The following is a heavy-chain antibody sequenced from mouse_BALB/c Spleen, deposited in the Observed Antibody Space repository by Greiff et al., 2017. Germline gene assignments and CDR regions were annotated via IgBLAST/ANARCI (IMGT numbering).Heavy chain of an antibody. Sequence: QVQLQQSGPGLVAPSQSLSITCTVSGFSLTGYGVNWVRQPPGKGLEWLGMIWGDGSTDYNSALKSRLSISKDNSKSQVFLKMNSLQTDDTARYYCARALHYYGYFDYWGQGTTLTVSS. CDR3: ARALHYYGYFDY. CDR1: GFSLTGYG. V-gene: IGHV2-6-7*01. CDR2: IWGDGST. J-gene: IGHJ2*01. D-gene: IGHD1-2*01.